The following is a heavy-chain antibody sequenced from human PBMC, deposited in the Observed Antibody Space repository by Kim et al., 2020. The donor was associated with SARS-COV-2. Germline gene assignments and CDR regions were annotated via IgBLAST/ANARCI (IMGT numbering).Heavy chain of an antibody. CDR3: FRGSGRGFDY. J-gene: IGHJ4*02. V-gene: IGHV1-3*01. Sequence: NTKYSQKFQGRVTSTRDTSASTAYMELSSLRSEDTAVYYCFRGSGRGFDYWGQGTLVTVSS. CDR2: NT. D-gene: IGHD3-10*01.